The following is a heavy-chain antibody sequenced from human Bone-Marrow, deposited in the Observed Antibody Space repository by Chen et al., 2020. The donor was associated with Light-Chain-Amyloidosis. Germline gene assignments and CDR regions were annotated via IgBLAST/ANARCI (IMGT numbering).Heavy chain of an antibody. V-gene: IGHV3-23*04. D-gene: IGHD3-9*01. CDR3: AKDISYDDILPGYPADAFDI. Sequence: EVQLVESGGGLLQRGGSLRLSCAASGFAFSSYAMSWVRQAPGKVLEWGSTISGGGCSRHYWDSFKGRLTISTDNSKNALFLQMNSLRAEDTAVYYCAKDISYDDILPGYPADAFDIWGQGTMVTVSS. CDR2: ISGGGCSR. CDR1: GFAFSSYA. J-gene: IGHJ3*02.